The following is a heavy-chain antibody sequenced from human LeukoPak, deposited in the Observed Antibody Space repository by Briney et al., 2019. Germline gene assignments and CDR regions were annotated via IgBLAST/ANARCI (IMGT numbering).Heavy chain of an antibody. CDR1: GGSISSYY. CDR3: AREPIDCSGGSCYEAGDYYYYYMDV. D-gene: IGHD2-15*01. Sequence: PSETLSLTCTVSGGSISSYYWSWIRQPAGKGLEWIGRIYTSGSTNYNPSLKSRVTMSVDTSKNQFSLKLSSVTAADTAVYYCAREPIDCSGGSCYEAGDYYYYYMDVWGKGTTVTISS. CDR2: IYTSGST. J-gene: IGHJ6*03. V-gene: IGHV4-4*07.